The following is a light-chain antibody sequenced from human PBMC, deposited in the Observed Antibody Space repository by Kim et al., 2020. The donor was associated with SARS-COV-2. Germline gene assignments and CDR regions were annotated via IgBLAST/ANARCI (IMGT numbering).Light chain of an antibody. CDR3: FLSYSGARV. Sequence: QAVVTQEPSLTVSPGGTVTLTCGSSTGGVTSGHYPYWLQQKPGQAPRTMIYDTSNKYSWAPARFSGSLLGGKAALTLSGAQPEDEADYYCFLSYSGARVFGGGTQLTVL. J-gene: IGLJ3*02. CDR1: TGGVTSGHY. CDR2: DTS. V-gene: IGLV7-46*01.